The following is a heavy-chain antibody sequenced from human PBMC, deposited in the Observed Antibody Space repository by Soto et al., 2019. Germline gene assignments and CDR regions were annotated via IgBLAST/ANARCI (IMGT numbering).Heavy chain of an antibody. CDR2: ISGSGGST. D-gene: IGHD4-17*01. J-gene: IGHJ3*02. CDR3: AKDATSYGGNPNDAFDI. CDR1: GFTFSSYA. Sequence: PGGSLRLSCAASGFTFSSYAMSWVRQAPGKGLEWVSAISGSGGSTYYADSVKGRFTISRDNSKNTLYLQMNSLRAEDTAVYYCAKDATSYGGNPNDAFDIWGQGTMVTVS. V-gene: IGHV3-23*01.